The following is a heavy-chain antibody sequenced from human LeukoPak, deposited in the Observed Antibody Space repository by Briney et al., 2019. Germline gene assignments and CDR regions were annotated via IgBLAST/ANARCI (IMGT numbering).Heavy chain of an antibody. V-gene: IGHV4-34*01. Sequence: SETLSLTYAVYGGSFSGYYWSWIRQPPGKGLEWIGEINHSGSTNYNPSLKSRVTISVDTSKNQFSLKLSSVTAADTAVYYCARGQIRGDYAANYYYYMDVWGKGTTVTVSS. CDR2: INHSGST. CDR1: GGSFSGYY. CDR3: ARGQIRGDYAANYYYYMDV. D-gene: IGHD4-17*01. J-gene: IGHJ6*03.